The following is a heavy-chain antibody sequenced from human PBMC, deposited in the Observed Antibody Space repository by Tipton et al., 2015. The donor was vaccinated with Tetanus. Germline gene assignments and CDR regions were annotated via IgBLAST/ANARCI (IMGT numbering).Heavy chain of an antibody. Sequence: SLRLSRAASGFTFSTYSMNWVRQAPGKGLQWVSSISLSSSYIDYADSVQGRFTISRDNAKNSLYLQMNSLRAEDTAVYYRARQDKRFVGYYDAMDVWGQGTTVIVSS. CDR1: GFTFSTYS. J-gene: IGHJ6*02. CDR2: ISLSSSYI. CDR3: ARQDKRFVGYYDAMDV. D-gene: IGHD3-3*01. V-gene: IGHV3-21*01.